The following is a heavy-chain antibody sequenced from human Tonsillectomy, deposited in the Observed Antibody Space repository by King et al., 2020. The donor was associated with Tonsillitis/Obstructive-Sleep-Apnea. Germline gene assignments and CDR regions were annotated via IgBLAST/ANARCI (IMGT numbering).Heavy chain of an antibody. CDR3: NPWTRIAAAFY. V-gene: IGHV3-49*04. CDR1: GFTFGDYA. Sequence: VQLVESGGGLVQPGRSLRLSCTASGFTFGDYAMSWVRQAPGKGLEWVGFIRSKAYGGTTEYAASVKGRFTISRDDSKSIAYLQMNSLKTEDTAVYYCNPWTRIAAAFYWGHGTLVTVSS. CDR2: IRSKAYGGTT. D-gene: IGHD6-13*01. J-gene: IGHJ4*01.